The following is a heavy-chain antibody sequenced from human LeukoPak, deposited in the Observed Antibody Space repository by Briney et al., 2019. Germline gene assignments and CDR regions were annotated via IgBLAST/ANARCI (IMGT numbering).Heavy chain of an antibody. V-gene: IGHV1-2*02. J-gene: IGHJ5*01. CDR3: ARGGWQQLVPHKANWFDS. Sequence: ASVKVSCKASGYTFTRYYMHWVRQAPGQGLEWMGWINPNSCGTNYAQKFQGRVTMSRETSISTAYMELSRLRSDDTAVYYCARGGWQQLVPHKANWFDSWGQGTLVTVSS. CDR2: INPNSCGT. D-gene: IGHD6-13*01. CDR1: GYTFTRYY.